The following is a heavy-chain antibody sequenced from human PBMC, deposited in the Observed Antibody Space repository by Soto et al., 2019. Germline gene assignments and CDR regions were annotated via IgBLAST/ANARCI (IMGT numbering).Heavy chain of an antibody. J-gene: IGHJ6*02. V-gene: IGHV3-30*18. Sequence: QVQLVESGGGVVQPGRSLRLSCAASGFTFSSYGMHWVRQAPGKGLEWVAVISYDGSNKYYADSVKSRFTISRDNSKNTLYLQMHSLRAEDTAVYYCAKGGYCSGGSCPYYFGMDVWGQGTTVTVSS. CDR1: GFTFSSYG. CDR2: ISYDGSNK. D-gene: IGHD2-15*01. CDR3: AKGGYCSGGSCPYYFGMDV.